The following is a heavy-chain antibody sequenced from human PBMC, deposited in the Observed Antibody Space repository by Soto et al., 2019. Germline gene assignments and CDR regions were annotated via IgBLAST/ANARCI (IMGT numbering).Heavy chain of an antibody. CDR3: ERVLGAWPDF. Sequence: ASVKVSCKASGYTFTSYAIHWVRQAPGQRLEWMGWINAGNGNTKYSQKFQDRVTITRDTSASTAYMELSSLRSEDTAVYYCERVLGAWPDFWGKGTLFTFSS. CDR1: GYTFTSYA. V-gene: IGHV1-3*01. D-gene: IGHD3-16*01. CDR2: INAGNGNT. J-gene: IGHJ4*02.